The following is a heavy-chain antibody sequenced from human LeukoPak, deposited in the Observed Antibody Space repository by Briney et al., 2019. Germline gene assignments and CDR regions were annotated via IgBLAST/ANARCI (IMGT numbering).Heavy chain of an antibody. CDR3: AKDIHNGHGSGWPES. CDR2: ITWDGGST. CDR1: GFTFGEYG. V-gene: IGHV3-43D*03. Sequence: PGGSLRLSCVGSGFTFGEYGMHWVRQVPGKGLEWVCHITWDGGSTYYAGSVKGRFTIYRDNSKNSLFLQMNSLGPEDTALYYCAKDIHNGHGSGWPESWGQGTLVTVSS. D-gene: IGHD6-19*01. J-gene: IGHJ5*02.